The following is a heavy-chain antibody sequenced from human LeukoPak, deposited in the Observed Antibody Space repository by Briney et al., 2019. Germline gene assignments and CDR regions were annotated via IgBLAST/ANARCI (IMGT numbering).Heavy chain of an antibody. D-gene: IGHD6-13*01. J-gene: IGHJ6*03. CDR3: ARHVGRSSSWVRGHYYYYYMDV. V-gene: IGHV3-21*01. CDR2: ISSSSSYI. CDR1: GFTFSSYS. Sequence: GGSLRLSCAASGFTFSSYSMNWVRQAPGKGLEWVSSISSSSSYIYYADSVKGRFTISRDNAKNSLYLQMNSLRAEDTAVYYCARHVGRSSSWVRGHYYYYYMDVWGTGTTVTISS.